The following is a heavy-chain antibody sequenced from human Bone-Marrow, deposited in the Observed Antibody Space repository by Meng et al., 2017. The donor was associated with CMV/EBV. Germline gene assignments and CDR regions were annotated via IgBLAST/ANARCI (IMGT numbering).Heavy chain of an antibody. CDR1: FTFSSNY. D-gene: IGHD6-19*01. CDR2: IYSGGST. Sequence: FTFSSNYMSWVRQAPGKGLEWVSVIYSGGSTYYADSVKGRFTISRDNSKNTLYLQMNSLRAEDTAVYYCARAYSSGWYASSTWFDPWGQGTLVTVSS. V-gene: IGHV3-66*02. CDR3: ARAYSSGWYASSTWFDP. J-gene: IGHJ5*02.